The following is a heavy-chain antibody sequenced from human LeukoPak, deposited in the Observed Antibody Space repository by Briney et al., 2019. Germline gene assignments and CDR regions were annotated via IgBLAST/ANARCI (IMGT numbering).Heavy chain of an antibody. CDR3: VTLGWFGEAYGMDV. J-gene: IGHJ6*02. D-gene: IGHD3-10*01. CDR1: GYTLTELS. V-gene: IGHV1-24*01. CDR2: FDPEDGET. Sequence: ASVKVSFKVSGYTLTELSIHWVRQAPGKGLEWMGGFDPEDGETIYAQKFQGRVTMTEDTSTDTAYMELSSLRSEDTAVYYCVTLGWFGEAYGMDVWGQGTTVTVSS.